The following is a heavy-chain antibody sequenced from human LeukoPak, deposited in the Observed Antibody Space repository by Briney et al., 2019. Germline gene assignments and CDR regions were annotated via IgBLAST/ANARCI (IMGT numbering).Heavy chain of an antibody. V-gene: IGHV1-18*01. CDR1: GYTFTSYG. D-gene: IGHD6-13*01. CDR3: ARDPHIAAAGHDAFDI. CDR2: ISAYSGNT. J-gene: IGHJ3*02. Sequence: ASVKVSCKASGYTFTSYGISWVRQAPGQGLEWMGWISAYSGNTNYAQKLQGRVTMTTDTSTSTAYMELRSLRSDDTAVYYCARDPHIAAAGHDAFDIWGQGTMVTVSS.